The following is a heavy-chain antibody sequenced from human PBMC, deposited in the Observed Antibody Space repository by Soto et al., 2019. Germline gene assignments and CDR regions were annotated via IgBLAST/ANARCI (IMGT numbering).Heavy chain of an antibody. CDR2: MNPNSGST. CDR1: GYTFTSYD. CDR3: ARAAGDYDFWSGPYYYYYYMDV. D-gene: IGHD3-3*01. J-gene: IGHJ6*03. V-gene: IGHV1-8*01. Sequence: GASVKVSCKASGYTFTSYDINWVRQATGQGLEWMGWMNPNSGSTGYAQKFQGRVTMTRNTSISTAYMELSSLRSEDTAVYYCARAAGDYDFWSGPYYYYYYMDVWGKGTTVTVSS.